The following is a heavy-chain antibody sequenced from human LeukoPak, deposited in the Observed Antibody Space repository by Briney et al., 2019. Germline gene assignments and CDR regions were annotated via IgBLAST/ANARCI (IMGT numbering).Heavy chain of an antibody. Sequence: SETLSLTCTVSGGSISSYYWSWIRQPPGKGKEWIGYISTSGSTNSNPSLKSRVTISVDTSKNQFSLNLSSVTAADTAVYYCARVEMATNTPNFDYWGQGTLVTVSS. CDR2: ISTSGST. V-gene: IGHV4-4*09. CDR1: GGSISSYY. D-gene: IGHD5-24*01. CDR3: ARVEMATNTPNFDY. J-gene: IGHJ4*02.